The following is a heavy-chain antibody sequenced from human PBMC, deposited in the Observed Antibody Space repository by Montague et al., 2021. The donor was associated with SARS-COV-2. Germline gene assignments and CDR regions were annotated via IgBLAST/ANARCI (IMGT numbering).Heavy chain of an antibody. CDR2: IDWDDDK. D-gene: IGHD3-9*01. V-gene: IGHV2-70*11. CDR3: ARGYYDILTGYLDAFDI. J-gene: IGHJ3*02. Sequence: PALVKPTQTLTLTCTFSGFSLSTSGMCVSWIRQPPGKAPEWLARIDWDDDKYYNTSLKTRLTISKDTSKNQVVLTMTNMDPVDTATYYCARGYYDILTGYLDAFDIWGQGTMVTVSS. CDR1: GFSLSTSGMC.